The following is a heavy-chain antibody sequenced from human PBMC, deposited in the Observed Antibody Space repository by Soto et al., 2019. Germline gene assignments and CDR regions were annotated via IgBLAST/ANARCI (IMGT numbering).Heavy chain of an antibody. V-gene: IGHV1-18*01. CDR2: ISAYNGNT. Sequence: ASVKVSCKASGYTFTSYGINWVRQAPGQGLEWMGWISAYNGNTNYAQKLQGRVTMTTDTSTSTAYMELRSLRSDDTAVYYCARVLVGTTFAYYYVIDVWGQGSTVTGSS. D-gene: IGHD1-26*01. CDR1: GYTFTSYG. CDR3: ARVLVGTTFAYYYVIDV. J-gene: IGHJ6*02.